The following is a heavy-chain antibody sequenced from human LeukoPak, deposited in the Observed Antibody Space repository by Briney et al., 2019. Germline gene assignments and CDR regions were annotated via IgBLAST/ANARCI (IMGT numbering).Heavy chain of an antibody. CDR3: ARVPDSSSTSY. CDR2: INGDGSTT. J-gene: IGHJ4*02. D-gene: IGHD2-2*01. Sequence: GGSLRLSCAASGFTFSNYWMHWVRQGPGKGLVWVSRINGDGSTTAYADSVKGRFTISRDNAKNSLYLQMNSLRAEDTAVYYCARVPDSSSTSYWGQGTLVTVSS. V-gene: IGHV3-74*01. CDR1: GFTFSNYW.